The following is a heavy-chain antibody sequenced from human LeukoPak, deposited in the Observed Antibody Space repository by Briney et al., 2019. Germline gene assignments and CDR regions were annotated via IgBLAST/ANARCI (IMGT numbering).Heavy chain of an antibody. CDR3: ASPEPQSLHSQQLAPRYRGYFQH. CDR1: GGTFSSSA. CDR2: IIPMFGTT. V-gene: IGHV1-69*05. J-gene: IGHJ1*01. D-gene: IGHD6-13*01. Sequence: GASVKVSCKASGGTFSSSAISWVRQAPGQGLEWMGGIIPMFGTTNYAQKFQGRVTITTDESTSTAYMELSSLRSEDTAVYYCASPEPQSLHSQQLAPRYRGYFQHWGQGTLVTVSS.